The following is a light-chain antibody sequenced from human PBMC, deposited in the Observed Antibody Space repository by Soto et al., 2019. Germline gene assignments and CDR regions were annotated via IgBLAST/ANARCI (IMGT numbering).Light chain of an antibody. CDR2: LGS. V-gene: IGKV2-28*01. CDR1: QSLLHSNGYNY. J-gene: IGKJ2*01. CDR3: MQALQTPYT. Sequence: DIVMTQSPLSLPVTPGEPASISCRSSQSLLHSNGYNYLDWYLQKPGQSPQLLIYLGSNRASGVPDRFRGRGTGTDFTLKISRVEAEDVGGYYCMQALQTPYTFGQGTKLEIK.